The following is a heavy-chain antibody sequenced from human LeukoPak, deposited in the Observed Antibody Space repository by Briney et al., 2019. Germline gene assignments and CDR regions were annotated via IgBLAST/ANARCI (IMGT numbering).Heavy chain of an antibody. Sequence: GGSLRLSCAASGFSFNSNNMNWVRQAPGKGPEWLAYISGGGSPVSYADSVKGRFTVSRDNAKNLVYLHMNSLRDEDTALYYCARGLGSSWFYRWGQGTLVTVSS. J-gene: IGHJ4*02. D-gene: IGHD6-13*01. CDR3: ARGLGSSWFYR. CDR1: GFSFNSNN. V-gene: IGHV3-48*02. CDR2: ISGGGSPV.